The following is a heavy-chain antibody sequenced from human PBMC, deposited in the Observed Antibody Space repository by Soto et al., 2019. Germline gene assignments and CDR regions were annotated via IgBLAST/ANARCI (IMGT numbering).Heavy chain of an antibody. D-gene: IGHD3-9*01. CDR3: AKDTHDIFTGPLVY. CDR2: ISWNSRSI. V-gene: IGHV3-9*01. J-gene: IGHJ4*02. CDR1: GFTFDDYA. Sequence: DVQLVESGGGLVQPGRSLRLSCADSGFTFDDYAMHWVRQAPGRGLEWISIISWNSRSIGYADSVKGRFTISRDNVKYFLYLQMNSLRAEHTALYYFAKDTHDIFTGPLVYWGQGTLVTVSS.